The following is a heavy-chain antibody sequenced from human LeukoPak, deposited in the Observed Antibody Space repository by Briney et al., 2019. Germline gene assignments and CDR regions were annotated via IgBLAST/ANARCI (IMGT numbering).Heavy chain of an antibody. D-gene: IGHD3-22*01. CDR3: ARGLSKEEYYYDSIPPYYFDY. J-gene: IGHJ4*02. CDR2: MNPSGST. Sequence: SETLSLTCAVYGGSFSGYYWTWIRHTPEKGLEWIGEMNPSGSTNYNPSLKSRVTISVDTSKNQFSLKLSSVTAADTAVYYCARGLSKEEYYYDSIPPYYFDYWGQGTLVTVSS. CDR1: GGSFSGYY. V-gene: IGHV4-34*01.